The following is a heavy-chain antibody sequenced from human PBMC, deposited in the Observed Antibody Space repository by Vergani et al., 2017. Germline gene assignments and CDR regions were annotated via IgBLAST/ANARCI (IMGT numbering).Heavy chain of an antibody. J-gene: IGHJ6*03. V-gene: IGHV4-61*02. D-gene: IGHD6-13*01. Sequence: QVQPQESGPGLVKPSQTLSLTCTVSGVSISSDNYYWSWIRQPAGKGLEWIGRIYTSGSTNYNPSLKSRVTMSVDTSKTQFSLKLSSVTAADTAVYYCARGLAAGTYYYYYYYMDVWGKGTTVTVSS. CDR2: IYTSGST. CDR1: GVSISSDNYY. CDR3: ARGLAAGTYYYYYYYMDV.